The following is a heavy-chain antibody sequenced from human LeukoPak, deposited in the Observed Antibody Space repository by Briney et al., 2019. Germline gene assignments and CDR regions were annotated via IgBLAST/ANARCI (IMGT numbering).Heavy chain of an antibody. J-gene: IGHJ6*03. CDR2: IRYDGSNK. Sequence: GGSLRLSCAASGFTFSSYDIHWVRQAPGKGLEWVAFIRYDGSNKYYADSARGRFTISRDNSKNTLYLHMNSLRAEDTAVYFCAKGSKAVLFTRDHYMDVWGKGTTVTISS. V-gene: IGHV3-30*02. D-gene: IGHD6-19*01. CDR1: GFTFSSYD. CDR3: AKGSKAVLFTRDHYMDV.